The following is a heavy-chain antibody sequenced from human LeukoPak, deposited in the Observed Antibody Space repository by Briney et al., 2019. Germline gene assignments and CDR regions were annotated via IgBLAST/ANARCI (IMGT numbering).Heavy chain of an antibody. Sequence: SDTVSHTRCVSGGSISISSYYCGWIRQPPGRGLEWIGSIYYIGSTSYNPPLKSRVTISVDTSNNQFSLKLSSVTAPDTAVYYCARQPTTADYWGQGTLVTVSS. CDR3: ARQPTTADY. CDR1: GGSISISSYY. D-gene: IGHD4-17*01. V-gene: IGHV4-39*01. J-gene: IGHJ4*02. CDR2: IYYIGST.